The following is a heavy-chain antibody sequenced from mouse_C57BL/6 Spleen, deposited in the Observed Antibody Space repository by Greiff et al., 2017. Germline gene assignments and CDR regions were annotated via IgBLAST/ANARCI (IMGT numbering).Heavy chain of an antibody. D-gene: IGHD1-1*01. Sequence: VHVKQSGPELVKPGASVKISCKASGYSFTDYNMNWVKQSNGKSLEWIGVINPNYGTTSYNQKFKGKATLTVDQSSSTAYMQLNSLTSEDSAVYYCARIHITTVVAPSGVWGTGTTVTVSS. CDR1: GYSFTDYN. CDR2: INPNYGTT. V-gene: IGHV1-39*01. J-gene: IGHJ1*03. CDR3: ARIHITTVVAPSGV.